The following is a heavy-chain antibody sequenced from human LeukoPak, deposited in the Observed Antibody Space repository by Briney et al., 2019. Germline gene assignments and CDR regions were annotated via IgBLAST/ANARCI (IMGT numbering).Heavy chain of an antibody. Sequence: GGSLRLSCAASGFTFSSYAMSWVRQAPGKGLEWVSAISGSGGSTYYADSAKGRFTISRDNSKNTLYLQMNSLRAEDTAVYYCAKELGLGYCSSTSCYSYRSYGMDVWGQGTTVTVSS. D-gene: IGHD2-2*02. CDR3: AKELGLGYCSSTSCYSYRSYGMDV. CDR1: GFTFSSYA. V-gene: IGHV3-23*01. J-gene: IGHJ6*02. CDR2: ISGSGGST.